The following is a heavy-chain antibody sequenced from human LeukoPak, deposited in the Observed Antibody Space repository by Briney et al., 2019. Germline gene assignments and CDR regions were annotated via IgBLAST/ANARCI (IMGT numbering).Heavy chain of an antibody. Sequence: PSETLSLTCAVSGGSISSSNWWSWVRQPPGKGLEWIGSIYYGGSTYYNPSLKSRVTISVDTSKNQFSLKLSSVTAADTAVYYCARDTPTLYYYGSGLNAYGMDVWGQGTTVTVSS. D-gene: IGHD3-10*01. CDR1: GGSISSSNW. V-gene: IGHV4-4*02. CDR2: IYYGGST. J-gene: IGHJ6*02. CDR3: ARDTPTLYYYGSGLNAYGMDV.